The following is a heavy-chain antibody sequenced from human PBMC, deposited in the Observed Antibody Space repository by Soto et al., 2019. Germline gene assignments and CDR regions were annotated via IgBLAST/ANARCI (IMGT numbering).Heavy chain of an antibody. CDR3: DREAGNHYGWGSLFDY. D-gene: IGHD3-10*01. Sequence: SDPLSLTPAVSGRSMGSAVYSCSGIVQPAGKSLECIQLIYYSENPYYNPSLRSRVTTTVDRYKNQFFRKLSSVTAAETAVYYCDREAGNHYGWGSLFDYWGQGSLVTVSS. CDR1: GRSMGSAVYS. V-gene: IGHV4-30-2*01. CDR2: IYYSENP. J-gene: IGHJ4*02.